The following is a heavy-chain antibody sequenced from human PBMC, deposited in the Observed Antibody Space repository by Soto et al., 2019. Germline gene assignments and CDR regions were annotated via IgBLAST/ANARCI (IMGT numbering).Heavy chain of an antibody. D-gene: IGHD4-4*01. Sequence: SETLSLTCAVDGGSFNGFYWSWIRQPPGKGLEWIGEINHIGITHYNPSVKSRVSISVDTSENQLSLKLNSVTAADTAVYYCARARPYSNYENWFDPWGKGTLVTVSS. CDR3: ARARPYSNYENWFDP. CDR2: INHIGIT. V-gene: IGHV4-34*01. CDR1: GGSFNGFY. J-gene: IGHJ5*02.